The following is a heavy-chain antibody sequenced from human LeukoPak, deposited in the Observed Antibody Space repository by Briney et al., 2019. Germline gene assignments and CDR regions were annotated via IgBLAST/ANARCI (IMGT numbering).Heavy chain of an antibody. Sequence: GGSLRLSCAASGFTVSSNYMSWVRQAPGKGLEWVSVIYSGGSTYYADSVKGRFTISRDNSKNTLYLQMNSLRAEDTAVYYCARPYDSSGYYYGRFDYWGQGTLVTVSP. V-gene: IGHV3-66*04. D-gene: IGHD3-22*01. CDR3: ARPYDSSGYYYGRFDY. CDR1: GFTVSSNY. J-gene: IGHJ4*02. CDR2: IYSGGST.